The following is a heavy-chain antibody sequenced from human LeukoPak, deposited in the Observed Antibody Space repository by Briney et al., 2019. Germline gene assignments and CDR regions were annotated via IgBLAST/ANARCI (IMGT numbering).Heavy chain of an antibody. Sequence: PGGSLRLSCAASGFTFSSYGMHWVRQAPGKGLEWVAAIWYDGSSKYYVDSVKGRFTISRDNSKNTVYLQMNSLRAEDTAVYYCARVGTDYGDYKNWFDPWGQGTLVTVSS. J-gene: IGHJ5*02. D-gene: IGHD4-17*01. V-gene: IGHV3-33*08. CDR2: IWYDGSSK. CDR3: ARVGTDYGDYKNWFDP. CDR1: GFTFSSYG.